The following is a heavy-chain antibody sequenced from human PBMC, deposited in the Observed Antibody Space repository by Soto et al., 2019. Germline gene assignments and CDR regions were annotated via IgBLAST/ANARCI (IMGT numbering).Heavy chain of an antibody. CDR1: GGSFSGFY. D-gene: IGHD2-15*01. V-gene: IGHV4-34*01. Sequence: QVQLQQWGAGLLKPSETLSRTCAVYGGSFSGFYWSWIRQPPGKGLEWIGEINHSGSTSYSPSLTSRVTMSVDTSKNQFSLKLSSVTAADTAVYYCAGRYCSGGNCYLGAFDIWGQGTMVTVSS. CDR2: INHSGST. CDR3: AGRYCSGGNCYLGAFDI. J-gene: IGHJ3*02.